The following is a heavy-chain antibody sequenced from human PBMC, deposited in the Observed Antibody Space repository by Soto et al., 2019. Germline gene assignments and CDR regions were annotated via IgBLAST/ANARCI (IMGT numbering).Heavy chain of an antibody. CDR1: GFTFSSYA. CDR2: ISGSGGST. CDR3: AKDPLLCSSTSCYDDTYFDY. V-gene: IGHV3-23*01. J-gene: IGHJ4*02. D-gene: IGHD2-2*01. Sequence: PGGSLRLSCAASGFTFSSYAMSWVRQAPGKGLEWVSAISGSGGSTYYADSVKGRFTISRDNSKNTLYLQMNSLRAEDTAVYYCAKDPLLCSSTSCYDDTYFDYWGQGTLVTVSS.